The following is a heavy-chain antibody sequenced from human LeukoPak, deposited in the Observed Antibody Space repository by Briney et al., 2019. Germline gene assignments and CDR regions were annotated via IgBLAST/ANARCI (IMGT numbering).Heavy chain of an antibody. D-gene: IGHD6-6*01. J-gene: IGHJ6*03. CDR1: GGTFSSYA. CDR3: ARGGIAARPDAYYYYYYMDV. Sequence: SVKVSCKASGGTFSSYAISWVRQAPGQGLEWTGGIIPIFGTANYAQKFQGRVTITTDESTSTAYMELSSLRSEDTAVYYCARGGIAARPDAYYYYYYMDVWGKGTTVTVSS. V-gene: IGHV1-69*05. CDR2: IIPIFGTA.